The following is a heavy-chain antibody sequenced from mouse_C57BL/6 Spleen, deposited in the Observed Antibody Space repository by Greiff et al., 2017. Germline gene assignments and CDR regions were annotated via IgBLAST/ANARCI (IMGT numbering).Heavy chain of an antibody. V-gene: IGHV1-81*01. J-gene: IGHJ2*01. Sequence: QVQLQQSGAELARPGASVKLSCKASGYTFTSYGISWVKQRTGQGLEWIGEIYPRSGNTYYNEKFKGKATLTADKSSSTAYMELRSLTSEDSAVXFCARGAVTTVPYYFDYWGQGTTLTVSS. CDR2: IYPRSGNT. CDR1: GYTFTSYG. CDR3: ARGAVTTVPYYFDY. D-gene: IGHD1-1*01.